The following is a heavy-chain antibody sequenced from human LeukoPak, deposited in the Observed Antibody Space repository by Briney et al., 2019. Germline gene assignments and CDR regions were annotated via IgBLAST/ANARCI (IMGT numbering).Heavy chain of an antibody. CDR2: ISAYNGNT. CDR3: ARVLVPSITMIVGMGY. D-gene: IGHD3-22*01. Sequence: ASVKVSCKASGYTFTSYGISWVRQAPGQGLEWMGWISAYNGNTNYVQKLQGRVTMTTDTSTSTAYMELGSLRSDDTAVYYCARVLVPSITMIVGMGYWGQGTLVTVSS. J-gene: IGHJ4*02. V-gene: IGHV1-18*01. CDR1: GYTFTSYG.